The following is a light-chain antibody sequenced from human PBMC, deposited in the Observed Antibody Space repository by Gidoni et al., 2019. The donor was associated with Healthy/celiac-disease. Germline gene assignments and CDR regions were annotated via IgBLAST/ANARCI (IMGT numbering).Light chain of an antibody. J-gene: IGLJ1*01. V-gene: IGLV2-23*02. CDR3: CSYAGSSTYV. CDR2: EVS. Sequence: QSALTQPASVSGPPGQSITISCTGTSSDVGSYNLVSWYQQHTGKAPKLMIYEVSKRPSGVSNRFSGSKSGNTASLTISGLQAEDEADYYCCSYAGSSTYVFGTGTKVTVL. CDR1: SSDVGSYNL.